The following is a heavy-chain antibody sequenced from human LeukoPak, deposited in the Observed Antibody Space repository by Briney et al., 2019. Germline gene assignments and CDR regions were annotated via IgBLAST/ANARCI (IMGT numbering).Heavy chain of an antibody. J-gene: IGHJ5*02. CDR1: GGSFSGYY. V-gene: IGHV4-34*01. D-gene: IGHD3-16*01. Sequence: PSETLSLTCAVYGGSFSGYYWSWIRQPPGKGLEWIGEINHSGSTNYNPSLKSRVTISVDTSKNQFSLKLSSVTAADTAVYYCARHDPLGGWPQNWFDPWGQGTLVTVSS. CDR2: INHSGST. CDR3: ARHDPLGGWPQNWFDP.